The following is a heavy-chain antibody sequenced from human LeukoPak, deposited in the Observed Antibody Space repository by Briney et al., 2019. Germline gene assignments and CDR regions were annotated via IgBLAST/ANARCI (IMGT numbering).Heavy chain of an antibody. CDR3: ARAVRGYSFGSTPTLTFFDY. CDR1: GLTVSGSY. CDR2: IYTGGST. V-gene: IGHV3-66*01. D-gene: IGHD5-18*01. J-gene: IGHJ4*02. Sequence: PGGSLRLSCAASGLTVSGSYMAWVRQPPGKGLEWVSVIYTGGSTYHADSVKDRFTISRDNSKNTVFLQIISLTAEDTAVYYCARAVRGYSFGSTPTLTFFDYWGQGTLVTVSS.